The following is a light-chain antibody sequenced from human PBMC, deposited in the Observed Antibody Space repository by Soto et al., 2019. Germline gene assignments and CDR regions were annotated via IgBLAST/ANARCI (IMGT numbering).Light chain of an antibody. Sequence: DVQMTQSASSLSASVGDRVTITCPASQDISNYLNWYQQKPGKAPKLLIYDASNLETGVPSRFSGSGSATDFTLTISSLQPGDIATYYCQQYDNLPYTFGQGTKLEIK. J-gene: IGKJ2*01. CDR1: QDISNY. CDR2: DAS. V-gene: IGKV1-33*01. CDR3: QQYDNLPYT.